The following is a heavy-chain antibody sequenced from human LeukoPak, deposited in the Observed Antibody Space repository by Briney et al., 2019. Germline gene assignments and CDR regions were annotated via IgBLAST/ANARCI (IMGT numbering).Heavy chain of an antibody. CDR1: GLTFTSYA. Sequence: QPGGSLRLSCAASGLTFTSYAMSWVRQAPGKGLGWVSTITNSDGSTYYADSVKGRFAISRDSSKNTLYLQMNGLRGEDTAVYYCAKDDGGSPPNAFESWGQGTLVTVSS. V-gene: IGHV3-23*01. J-gene: IGHJ3*02. CDR2: ITNSDGST. D-gene: IGHD3-10*01. CDR3: AKDDGGSPPNAFES.